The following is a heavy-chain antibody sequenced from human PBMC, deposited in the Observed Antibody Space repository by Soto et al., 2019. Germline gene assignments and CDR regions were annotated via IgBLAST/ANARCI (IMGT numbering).Heavy chain of an antibody. V-gene: IGHV4-59*08. CDR1: GGSISSYY. Sequence: SETLSLTCTVSGGSISSYYWSWIRQPPGKRLEWIGYIYYSGSTYYNPSLKSRVSISVDTSKNHFSLKLTSVTAADTAVYYCARHNYGSGSTYFDYWGQGTLVTVSS. D-gene: IGHD3-10*01. CDR3: ARHNYGSGSTYFDY. CDR2: IYYSGST. J-gene: IGHJ4*02.